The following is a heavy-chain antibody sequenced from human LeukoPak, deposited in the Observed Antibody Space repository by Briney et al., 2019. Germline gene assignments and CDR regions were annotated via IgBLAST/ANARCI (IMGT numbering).Heavy chain of an antibody. D-gene: IGHD1-26*01. CDR1: GFTFSSYA. Sequence: GGSLRLSCAASGFTFSSYAMGWVRQAPGKGLEWVSAISGSGGSKYYADSVKGRFTISRDNYKNTLYLQMNSLRAEDTAVYYCAKDRSYSGSYYHDYWGQGTLVTVSS. CDR2: ISGSGGSK. V-gene: IGHV3-23*01. J-gene: IGHJ4*02. CDR3: AKDRSYSGSYYHDY.